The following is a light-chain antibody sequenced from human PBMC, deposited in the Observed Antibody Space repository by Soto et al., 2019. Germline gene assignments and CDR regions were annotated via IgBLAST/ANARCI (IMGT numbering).Light chain of an antibody. V-gene: IGKV3-11*01. CDR3: QQRRDWPIT. Sequence: EIVLTQSPATLSLSTGERATLSCRASPSVDTLLSWYQQKPGQVPRLLIYDASKRATGIPARFSGRGSGTEFTLTISSLEPEDFAVYYCQQRRDWPITFGGGTKVEIK. CDR2: DAS. J-gene: IGKJ4*01. CDR1: PSVDTL.